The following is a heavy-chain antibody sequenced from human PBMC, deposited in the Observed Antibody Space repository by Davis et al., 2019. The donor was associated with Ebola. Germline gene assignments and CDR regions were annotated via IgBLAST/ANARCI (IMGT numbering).Heavy chain of an antibody. CDR3: ARIGFRGRAGVYDGFDM. J-gene: IGHJ3*02. CDR2: IRHDGRET. CDR1: GFTFSNYW. D-gene: IGHD2-8*01. Sequence: PGGSLRLSCAASGFTFSNYWMSWVRQAPGKGLEWVANIRHDGRETFYVDSVKGRFTISRDNAKDSLYLQMSSLRAKDTAVYYCARIGFRGRAGVYDGFDMWGQGTMVTVSS. V-gene: IGHV3-7*01.